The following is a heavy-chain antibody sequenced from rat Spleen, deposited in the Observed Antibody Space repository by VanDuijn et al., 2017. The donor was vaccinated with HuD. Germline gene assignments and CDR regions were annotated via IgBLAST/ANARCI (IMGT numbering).Heavy chain of an antibody. CDR3: ARWFTGILPFDY. CDR1: GYSITSNY. Sequence: EVQLQESGPGLVKPSQSLSLTCSVTGYSITSNYWGWIRKFPGNKMEWIGHISYSGSTSYNPSLKSRISITRDTAKNQFFLQLNSVTTEDTATYYGARWFTGILPFDYWGQGVMVTVSS. J-gene: IGHJ2*01. D-gene: IGHD1-4*01. V-gene: IGHV3-1*01. CDR2: ISYSGST.